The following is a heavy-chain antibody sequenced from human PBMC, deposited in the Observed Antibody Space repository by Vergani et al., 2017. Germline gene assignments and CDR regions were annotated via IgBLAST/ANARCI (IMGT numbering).Heavy chain of an antibody. J-gene: IGHJ5*02. D-gene: IGHD6-6*01. CDR2: ISWNSNSR. CDR1: GFTFGDYD. CDR3: AKDLSTSSGGGSFDP. V-gene: IGHV3-9*01. Sequence: EVQLVESGGGVVRPGGSLRLSCAASGFTFGDYDMNWVRQAPGKGLEWVSGISWNSNSRGYADSVKGRFTISRDNAKNSLYLQMNSLRAEDPALYYCAKDLSTSSGGGSFDPWGQGTLVTVSS.